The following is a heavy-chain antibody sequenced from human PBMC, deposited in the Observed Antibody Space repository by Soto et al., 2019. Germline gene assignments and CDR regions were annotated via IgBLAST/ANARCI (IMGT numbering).Heavy chain of an antibody. CDR3: TTGSGEGV. D-gene: IGHD3-16*01. J-gene: IGHJ6*02. CDR2: IKTNTEGGTT. CDR1: GLTISNAW. Sequence: EVHLVESGGGFIYPGGSLRLSCAASGLTISNAWMNWFRQSPGKGLVWVGRIKTNTEGGTTDYAAAVKGRFTVSRDDSKNTLYLQMNSLRTEDPAVYYCTTGSGEGVWGQGTTVTVSS. V-gene: IGHV3-15*07.